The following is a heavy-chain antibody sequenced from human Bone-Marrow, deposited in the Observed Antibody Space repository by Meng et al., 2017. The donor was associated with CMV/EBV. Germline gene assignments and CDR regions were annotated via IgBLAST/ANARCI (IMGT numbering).Heavy chain of an antibody. Sequence: GESLKISCAASGFTFSSYAMSWVRQAPGKGLEWVSAISGSGGSTYYADSVKGRFTISRDNSKNTLYLQMNSLRAEDTAVYYCTTYCSSTSCPAAAGWYFDLWGRGTLVTVSS. J-gene: IGHJ2*01. CDR2: ISGSGGST. V-gene: IGHV3-23*01. D-gene: IGHD2-2*01. CDR1: GFTFSSYA. CDR3: TTYCSSTSCPAAAGWYFDL.